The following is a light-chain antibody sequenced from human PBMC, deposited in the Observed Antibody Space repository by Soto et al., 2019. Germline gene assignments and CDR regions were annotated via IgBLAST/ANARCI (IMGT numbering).Light chain of an antibody. CDR1: SSDVGGYSY. CDR3: SSYAGSNKSV. J-gene: IGLJ1*01. Sequence: QSALTQPPSASGSPGQSITISCTGTSSDVGGYSYVSWYQQHPGKAPIRMIYEVSKRPSGVPDRFSGSKSGNTASLTVSGLQPEDEADYYCSSYAGSNKSVFGTGTKVTVL. V-gene: IGLV2-8*01. CDR2: EVS.